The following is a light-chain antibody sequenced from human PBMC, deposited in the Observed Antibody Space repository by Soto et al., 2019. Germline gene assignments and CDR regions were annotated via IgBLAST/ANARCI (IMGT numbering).Light chain of an antibody. Sequence: DIQMTQSPSTLSASVGDRVTITCRASQSISSWLAWYQQKPGKAPKLLIYKASSLESGVPSRFSGSGSGPAFTLTIRGLQLGDFATYYCQQYNSYSSFGGGTKVEIK. J-gene: IGKJ4*01. CDR2: KAS. CDR1: QSISSW. V-gene: IGKV1-5*03. CDR3: QQYNSYSS.